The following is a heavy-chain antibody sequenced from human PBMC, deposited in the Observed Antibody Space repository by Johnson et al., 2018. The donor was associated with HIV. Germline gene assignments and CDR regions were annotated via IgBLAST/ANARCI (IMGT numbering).Heavy chain of an antibody. Sequence: VQLVESGGGVVRPGGSLRLSCAASGFTFDDYDMSWVRQAPGKGLEWVSGINWNGGKTGYADSVKGRFTISRDNAKNSLYLQMNSLRAEDTALYFCTRGQYLSPFDAFDIWGQGTMVTVSS. V-gene: IGHV3-20*04. CDR2: INWNGGKT. CDR1: GFTFDDYD. CDR3: TRGQYLSPFDAFDI. D-gene: IGHD2/OR15-2a*01. J-gene: IGHJ3*02.